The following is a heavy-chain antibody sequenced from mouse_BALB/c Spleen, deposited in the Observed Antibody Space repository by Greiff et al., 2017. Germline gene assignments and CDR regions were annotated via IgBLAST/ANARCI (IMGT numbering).Heavy chain of an antibody. D-gene: IGHD1-2*01. CDR2: INPSNGGT. CDR3: TRGTTAAMDY. Sequence: QVQLQQSGAELVKPGASVKLSCKASGYTFTSYYMYWVKQRPGQGLEWIGEINPSNGGTNFNEKFKSKATLTVDKSSSTAYMQLSSLTSEDSAVYYCTRGTTAAMDYCGQGTSVTVSS. J-gene: IGHJ4*01. V-gene: IGHV1S81*02. CDR1: GYTFTSYY.